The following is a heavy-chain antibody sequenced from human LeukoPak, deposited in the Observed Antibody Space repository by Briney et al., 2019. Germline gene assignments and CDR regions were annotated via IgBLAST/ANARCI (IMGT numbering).Heavy chain of an antibody. CDR3: AKGLGVGVYEAFDI. CDR2: NYYSGRT. D-gene: IGHD3-3*01. CDR1: GGSISSYY. V-gene: IGHV4-59*01. Sequence: SETLSLTCTVSGGSISSYYWNWIRQPPGKGLEWIGYNYYSGRTNYNPSLKSRVTMSVDTSKNQFSLKVSSVTAADTAVYYCAKGLGVGVYEAFDIWGQGTMVTVSS. J-gene: IGHJ3*02.